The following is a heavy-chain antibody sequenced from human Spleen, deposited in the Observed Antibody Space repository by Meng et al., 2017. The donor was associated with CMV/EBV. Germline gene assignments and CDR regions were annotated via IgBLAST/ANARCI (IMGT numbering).Heavy chain of an antibody. V-gene: IGHV3-9*01. CDR2: ISWNSGSI. D-gene: IGHD3-22*01. CDR1: GFTFDDYA. J-gene: IGHJ4*02. Sequence: SLKISCAASGFTFDDYAMHWVRQAPGKGLEWVSSISWNSGSIGYADSVRGRFTISRDNAKNSLYLQMNSLRAEDTALYYCAKDSGAYDSSGYLHYFDYWGQGTLVTVSS. CDR3: AKDSGAYDSSGYLHYFDY.